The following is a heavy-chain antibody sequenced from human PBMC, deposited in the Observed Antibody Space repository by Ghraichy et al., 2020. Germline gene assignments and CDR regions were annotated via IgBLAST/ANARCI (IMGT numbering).Heavy chain of an antibody. CDR2: ISSSSSYT. Sequence: GESLNISCAASGFTFSDYYMSWIRQAPGKGLEWVSYISSSSSYTNYADSVKGRFTISRDNAKNSLYLQMNSLRAEDTAVYYCARDSFPGSGTEPLNDYWGQGTLVTVSS. V-gene: IGHV3-11*06. CDR3: ARDSFPGSGTEPLNDY. CDR1: GFTFSDYY. D-gene: IGHD1-1*01. J-gene: IGHJ4*02.